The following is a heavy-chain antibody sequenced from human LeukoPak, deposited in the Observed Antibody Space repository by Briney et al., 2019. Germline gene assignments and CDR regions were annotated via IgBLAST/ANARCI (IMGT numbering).Heavy chain of an antibody. J-gene: IGHJ5*02. CDR2: IYHSGST. D-gene: IGHD1-20*01. CDR3: ARGSYNWNLGGWFDP. V-gene: IGHV4-38-2*02. CDR1: GYSISSGYY. Sequence: SETLSLTCTVSGYSISSGYYWGWIRQPPGKGLEWIGSIYHSGSTYYNPSLKSRVTISVDTSKNQFSLKLSSVTAADTAVYYCARGSYNWNLGGWFDPWGQGTLVTVSS.